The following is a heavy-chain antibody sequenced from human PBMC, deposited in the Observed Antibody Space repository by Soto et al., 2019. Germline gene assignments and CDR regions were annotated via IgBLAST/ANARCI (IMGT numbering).Heavy chain of an antibody. Sequence: GESLKISCKGSGYSFTSYWIGWVRQMPGKGLEWMGIIYPGDSDTRYSPSFQGQVTISADKSISAAYLQWSSLKASDTAMYYCARHYCSSTSCYPVYYYYYGMDVWGQGTTVTVSS. CDR2: IYPGDSDT. J-gene: IGHJ6*02. D-gene: IGHD2-2*01. V-gene: IGHV5-51*01. CDR1: GYSFTSYW. CDR3: ARHYCSSTSCYPVYYYYYGMDV.